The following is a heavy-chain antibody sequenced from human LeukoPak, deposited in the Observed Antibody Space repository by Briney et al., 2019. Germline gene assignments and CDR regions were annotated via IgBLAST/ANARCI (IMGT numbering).Heavy chain of an antibody. J-gene: IGHJ2*01. CDR1: GGSISSSGYS. CDR2: IYHSGST. V-gene: IGHV4-30-2*01. D-gene: IGHD2-2*01. Sequence: SQTLSLTCAVSGGSISSSGYSWSWLRQPPGRGLEWIGYIYHSGSTCYNPSLKSRVTISVDTPKNQFSLKLSSVTAADTAVYYCASTMTYWYFDLWGRGTLVTVSS. CDR3: ASTMTYWYFDL.